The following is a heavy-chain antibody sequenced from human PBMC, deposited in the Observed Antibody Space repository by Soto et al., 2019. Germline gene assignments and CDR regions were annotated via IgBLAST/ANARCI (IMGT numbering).Heavy chain of an antibody. D-gene: IGHD6-13*01. CDR1: GYTFTSYY. CDR2: INPSGGST. CDR3: ARGFADSSSWYVADNWLDP. J-gene: IGHJ5*02. Sequence: ASVKVSCKASGYTFTSYYMHWVRQAPGQGLEWMGIINPSGGSTSYAQKFQGRVTMTRDTSTSTVYMELSSLRSEDTAVYYCARGFADSSSWYVADNWLDPWGQGTLVTVSS. V-gene: IGHV1-46*01.